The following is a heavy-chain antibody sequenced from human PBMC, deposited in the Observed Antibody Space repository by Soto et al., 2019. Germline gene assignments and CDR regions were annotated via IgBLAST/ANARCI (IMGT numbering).Heavy chain of an antibody. CDR1: GVTFSDTW. J-gene: IGHJ6*03. V-gene: IGHV3-15*05. D-gene: IGHD2-15*01. CDR2: IKGRTNSGPT. Sequence: EVQLVESGGGLVEPGGSLRLSCAVSGVTFSDTWMTWVRQAPGKGLEWVGLIKGRTNSGPTDYAAPVKGRFTISKDDSKDTVYLNMSGLKPKHTAVYFCSRIESAASSQHFSLPAWGKGTTVTVSS. CDR3: SRIESAASSQHFSLPA.